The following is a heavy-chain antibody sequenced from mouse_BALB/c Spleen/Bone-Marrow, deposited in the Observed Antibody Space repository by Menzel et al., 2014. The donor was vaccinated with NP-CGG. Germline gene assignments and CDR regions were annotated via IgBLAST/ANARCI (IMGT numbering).Heavy chain of an antibody. Sequence: EVQGVESGGDLVKPGGSLKLSCAASGFTFSSYGMSWVRQTPDKRLEWVATISSGGSYTYYPDSVKGRFTISRDNAKNTLYLQMSSLKSEDTAMYYCARQTYYDYDGYFDYWGQGTTLTVSS. D-gene: IGHD2-4*01. CDR1: GFTFSSYG. J-gene: IGHJ2*01. V-gene: IGHV5-6*01. CDR3: ARQTYYDYDGYFDY. CDR2: ISSGGSYT.